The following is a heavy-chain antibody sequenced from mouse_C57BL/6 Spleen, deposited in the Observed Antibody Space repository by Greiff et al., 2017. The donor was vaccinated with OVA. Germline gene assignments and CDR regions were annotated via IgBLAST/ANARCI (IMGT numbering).Heavy chain of an antibody. Sequence: QVQLKQPGAELVRPGTSVKLSCKASGYTFTSYWMHWVKQRPGQGLEWIGVIDPSDSYTNYNQKFKGKATLTVDTSSSTAYMQLSSLTSEDSAVYYCAREGTGYFDYWGQGTTLTVSS. V-gene: IGHV1-59*01. CDR3: AREGTGYFDY. J-gene: IGHJ2*01. CDR1: GYTFTSYW. D-gene: IGHD3-3*01. CDR2: IDPSDSYT.